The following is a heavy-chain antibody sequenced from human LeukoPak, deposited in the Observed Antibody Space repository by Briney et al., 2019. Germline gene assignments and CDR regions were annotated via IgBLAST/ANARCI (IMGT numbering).Heavy chain of an antibody. CDR3: ARLPGIAVAGIAPRPFAYMDV. Sequence: GESLKTSCKGSGYSFTTYWISRVRQMPAKGLEGWGIIYPGESVNTYSPSFQGQVTISADKSISTAYLQWSSLKASDTAMYYCARLPGIAVAGIAPRPFAYMDVWGKGTTVTVSS. CDR2: IYPGESVN. D-gene: IGHD6-19*01. CDR1: GYSFTTYW. J-gene: IGHJ6*03. V-gene: IGHV5-51*01.